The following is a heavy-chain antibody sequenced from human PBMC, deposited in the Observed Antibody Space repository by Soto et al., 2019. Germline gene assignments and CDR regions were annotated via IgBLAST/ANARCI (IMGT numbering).Heavy chain of an antibody. V-gene: IGHV1-18*01. CDR3: ARNSASIWFGELSDWFDP. CDR2: ISAYNGNT. CDR1: GYTFTSYG. D-gene: IGHD3-10*01. Sequence: ASVKVSCKASGYTFTSYGISWVRQAPGQGLEWMGWISAYNGNTNYAQKLQGRVTMTTDTSTSTAYMELRSLRSDDTAVYYCARNSASIWFGELSDWFDPWGQGTPGTVS. J-gene: IGHJ5*02.